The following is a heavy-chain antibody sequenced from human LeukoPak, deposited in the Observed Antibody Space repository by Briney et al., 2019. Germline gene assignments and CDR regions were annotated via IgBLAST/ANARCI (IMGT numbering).Heavy chain of an antibody. CDR1: GFTFNRNA. CDR2: IGGSGDKT. D-gene: IGHD6-19*01. J-gene: IGHJ4*02. V-gene: IGHV3-23*01. Sequence: GGSLRLSCAASGFTFNRNAISWVRQAPGEGLEWVSTIGGSGDKTFYADSVKGRFTISRDNSKNMVHLQMNSLTGEDTAQYYCVRRGDASSGWGDHDFWGQGALVTVSS. CDR3: VRRGDASSGWGDHDF.